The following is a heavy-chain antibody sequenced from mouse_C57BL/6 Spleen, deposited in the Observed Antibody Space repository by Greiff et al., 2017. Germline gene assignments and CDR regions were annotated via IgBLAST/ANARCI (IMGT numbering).Heavy chain of an antibody. CDR1: GYTFTSYW. CDR3: ARELRLQNGNY. J-gene: IGHJ2*01. Sequence: QVQLQQPGAELVRPGTSVKLSCKASGYTFTSYWMHWVKQRPGQGLEWIGVIDPSDSYTNYNQKFKGKATLTVDTSSSTAYMQLSSLTSEDSAVYYCARELRLQNGNYWGQGTTLTVSS. CDR2: IDPSDSYT. D-gene: IGHD3-2*02. V-gene: IGHV1-59*01.